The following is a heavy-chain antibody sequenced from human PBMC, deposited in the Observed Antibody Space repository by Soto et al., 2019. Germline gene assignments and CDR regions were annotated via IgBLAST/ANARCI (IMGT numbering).Heavy chain of an antibody. CDR3: AXSQGDY. CDR2: ISWDGDTT. Sequence: EVYLVESGGDVVQPGGSLRLSCAASGFTFDDQSIHWVRQAPGKGLQWVCLISWDGDTTYYTDSVKGRFTXSRDXSKXXXXXXXXXLTPQDTXFYYCAXSQGDYWGQGTXVTVXS. J-gene: IGHJ4*02. D-gene: IGHD3-10*01. CDR1: GFTFDDQS. V-gene: IGHV3-43*01.